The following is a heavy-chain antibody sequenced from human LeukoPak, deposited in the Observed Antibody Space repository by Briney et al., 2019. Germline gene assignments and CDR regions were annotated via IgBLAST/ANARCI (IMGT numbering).Heavy chain of an antibody. V-gene: IGHV3-48*04. CDR3: ARDANYDILTGSASVLRMDV. CDR2: ISSSSSTI. Sequence: GGSLRLSRAASGFTVSSNYMSWVRQAPGKGLEWVSYISSSSSTIYYADSVKGRFTISRDNAKNSLYLQMNSLRAEDTAVYYCARDANYDILTGSASVLRMDVWGKGTTVTISS. CDR1: GFTVSSNY. D-gene: IGHD3-9*01. J-gene: IGHJ6*03.